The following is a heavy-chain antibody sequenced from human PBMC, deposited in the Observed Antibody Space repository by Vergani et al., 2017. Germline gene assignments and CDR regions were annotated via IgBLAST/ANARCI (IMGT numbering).Heavy chain of an antibody. CDR2: IYPGDSDT. D-gene: IGHD3-9*01. CDR3: AKVPLSPYDILTGYYPDPYYFDY. CDR1: GYSFTSYW. V-gene: IGHV5-51*03. J-gene: IGHJ4*02. Sequence: EVQLVQSGAEVKKPGESLKISCKGSGYSFTSYWIGWVRQMPGKGLEWMGIIYPGDSDTRYSPSFQGQVTISADKSISTAYLQWSSLKASDTAVYYCAKVPLSPYDILTGYYPDPYYFDYWGQGTLVTVSS.